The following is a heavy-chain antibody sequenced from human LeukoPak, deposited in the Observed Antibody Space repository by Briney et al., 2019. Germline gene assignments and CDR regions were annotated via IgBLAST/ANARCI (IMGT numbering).Heavy chain of an antibody. CDR2: IKQDGSEK. D-gene: IGHD4-17*01. CDR3: ARDQNYGDYWENYMDV. V-gene: IGHV3-7*01. CDR1: GFTFSSYW. Sequence: PGGSLRLSCAASGFTFSSYWMSWVRQAPGKGLEWVANIKQDGSEKYYVDSVKGRFTISRDNAKNSLYLQMNSLRAEDTAVHYCARDQNYGDYWENYMDVWGKGTTVTVSS. J-gene: IGHJ6*03.